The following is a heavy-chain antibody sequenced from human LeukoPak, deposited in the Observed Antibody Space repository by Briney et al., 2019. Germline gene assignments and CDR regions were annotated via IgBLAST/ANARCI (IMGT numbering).Heavy chain of an antibody. J-gene: IGHJ4*02. CDR3: ARSPSDYYDSSGYLTVSDY. Sequence: ASVKVSCKASGGTFTSYAISWVRQAPGQGLEWMGRIIPILGIANYAQKFQGRVTITADKSTSTAHMELSSLRSEDTAVYYCARSPSDYYDSSGYLTVSDYWGQGTLVTVSS. D-gene: IGHD3-22*01. CDR1: GGTFTSYA. CDR2: IIPILGIA. V-gene: IGHV1-69*04.